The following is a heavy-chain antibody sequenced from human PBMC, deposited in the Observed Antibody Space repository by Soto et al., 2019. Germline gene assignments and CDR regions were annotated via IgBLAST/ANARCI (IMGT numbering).Heavy chain of an antibody. D-gene: IGHD3-3*01. V-gene: IGHV4-61*07. J-gene: IGHJ6*02. CDR2: IYSNGNT. CDR3: ARPIFGPVMDV. Sequence: WIGYIYSNGNTKYNPSLKSRVTISVDTPKNQFSLKVGSVNAADTAVYYCARPIFGPVMDVWGRGTTVTVSS.